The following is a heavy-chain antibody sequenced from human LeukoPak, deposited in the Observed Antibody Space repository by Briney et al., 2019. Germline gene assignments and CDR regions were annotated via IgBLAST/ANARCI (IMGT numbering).Heavy chain of an antibody. D-gene: IGHD2-15*01. Sequence: PGGSLRLSCASSGFTFSFYWMHWVRQAPGKGLVWVSRINNDGRSTSYAGSVKGRFTISRGNAKNTLYLQMNSLRAGDTAVYYCARDNEYCTGGTCRLDYWGQGALVTVSS. CDR1: GFTFSFYW. CDR3: ARDNEYCTGGTCRLDY. J-gene: IGHJ4*02. V-gene: IGHV3-74*01. CDR2: INNDGRST.